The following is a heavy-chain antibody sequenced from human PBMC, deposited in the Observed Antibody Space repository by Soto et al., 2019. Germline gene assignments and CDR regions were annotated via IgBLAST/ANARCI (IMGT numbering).Heavy chain of an antibody. CDR1: GFSFSSYS. CDR3: VRDSGWAFDI. V-gene: IGHV3-48*02. CDR2: LSSSKTYI. J-gene: IGHJ3*02. Sequence: GGSLRLSCAASGFSFSSYSMNWVRQAPGKGLEWISYLSSSKTYIWYADSAKGRFTISRDNAKNSLSLQMNSLRDEDTAVYYCVRDSGWAFDIWGLGTMVTVSS. D-gene: IGHD6-19*01.